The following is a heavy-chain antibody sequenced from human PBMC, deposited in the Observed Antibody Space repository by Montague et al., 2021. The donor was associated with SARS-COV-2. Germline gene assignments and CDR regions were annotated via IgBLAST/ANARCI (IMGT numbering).Heavy chain of an antibody. Sequence: SETLSLICAVYGGSFSGYYWSWIRQPPGKGLEWIGEMNHSGSTNYNPSLKSRVTISVDTSKNQFSLKLSSVTAADTAVYYCARGYQLRFLEWSSRQSTFDYWGQGTLVTVSS. D-gene: IGHD3-3*01. CDR2: MNHSGST. V-gene: IGHV4-34*01. CDR1: GGSFSGYY. CDR3: ARGYQLRFLEWSSRQSTFDY. J-gene: IGHJ4*02.